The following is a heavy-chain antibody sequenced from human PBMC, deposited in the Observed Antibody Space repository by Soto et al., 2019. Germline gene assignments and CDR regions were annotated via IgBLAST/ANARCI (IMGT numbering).Heavy chain of an antibody. CDR1: GITFSGYS. CDR2: ISSSSSYM. CDR3: ARGDDWNGNYFDY. V-gene: IGHV3-21*01. Sequence: EVQLVESGGGLVQPGGSLRLSCGASGITFSGYSMNWVRQAPGRGLEWVSSISSSSSYMYYADSVKGRFTISRDNAKNSLYLQMNSLRAEDTAVYYCARGDDWNGNYFDYWGQGTLVTVSS. D-gene: IGHD1-1*01. J-gene: IGHJ4*02.